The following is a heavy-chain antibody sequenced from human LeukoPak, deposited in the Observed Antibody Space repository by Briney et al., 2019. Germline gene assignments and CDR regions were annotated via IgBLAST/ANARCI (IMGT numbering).Heavy chain of an antibody. CDR2: IYYSGST. D-gene: IGHD1-7*01. CDR1: GGSISSSSYY. V-gene: IGHV4-39*01. CDR3: ATLTGTTMRNWFDP. J-gene: IGHJ5*02. Sequence: PSETLSLTCTVSGGSISSSSYYWGWIRQPPGKGLEWIGSIYYSGSTYYNPSLKSRVTISVDTSKNQFSLKLSSVTAADTAVYYCATLTGTTMRNWFDPWGQGTLVTASS.